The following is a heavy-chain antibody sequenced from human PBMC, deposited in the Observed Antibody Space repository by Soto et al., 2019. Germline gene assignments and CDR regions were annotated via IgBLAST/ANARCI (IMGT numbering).Heavy chain of an antibody. V-gene: IGHV4-34*01. D-gene: IGHD5-12*01. J-gene: IGHJ3*02. CDR1: GGSFSGYY. CDR3: ARVRFIVATRGAFEI. Sequence: SETLSLTCAVYGGSFSGYYWSWVRQPPGKGLEWTGEINHSGSTNYNPSLKSRVTISVDTSKNQFSLKLSSVTAADTAVYYCARVRFIVATRGAFEIWGQGTMVTVSS. CDR2: INHSGST.